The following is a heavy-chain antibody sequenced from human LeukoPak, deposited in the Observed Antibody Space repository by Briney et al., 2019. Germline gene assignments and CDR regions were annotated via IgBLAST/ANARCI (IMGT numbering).Heavy chain of an antibody. J-gene: IGHJ5*02. CDR2: ISGSARST. CDR1: GFTFSSYG. CDR3: AKDLRRGDQGLP. Sequence: QTGGSLRLSCAASGFTFSSYGMSWVRQAPGKGLEWVSAISGSARSTYYADSVTGRFTISRDNSKNTLYLQMHSLRAEDTAVYYCAKDLRRGDQGLPWGQGTLVTVSS. D-gene: IGHD3-10*01. V-gene: IGHV3-23*01.